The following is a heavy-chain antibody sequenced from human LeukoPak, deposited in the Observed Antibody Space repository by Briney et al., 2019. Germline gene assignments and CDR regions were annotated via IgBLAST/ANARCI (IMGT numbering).Heavy chain of an antibody. D-gene: IGHD3-16*01. J-gene: IGHJ4*02. CDR2: IYYSGST. V-gene: IGHV4-59*12. CDR1: GGSISSYY. CDR3: AREGGVNRDFDY. Sequence: SETLSLTCTVSGGSISSYYWSRIRQPPGKGLEWIGYIYYSGSTYYNPSLKSRVTISVDTSKNQFSLKLSSVTAADTAVYYCAREGGVNRDFDYWGQGTLVTVSS.